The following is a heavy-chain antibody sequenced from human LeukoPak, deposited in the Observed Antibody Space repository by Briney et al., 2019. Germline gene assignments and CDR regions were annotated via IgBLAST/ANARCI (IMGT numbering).Heavy chain of an antibody. D-gene: IGHD1-26*01. CDR3: ARDRIKSGSYYFDY. Sequence: GGSLRLSCAASGFTFSDYSMNWVRQAPGKGLEWVSYISGRSSTIYYADSVKGRFTISRDNAQNSMYLQMNSLRAEDTAVYYCARDRIKSGSYYFDYWGQGTLVTVSS. CDR2: ISGRSSTI. CDR1: GFTFSDYS. V-gene: IGHV3-48*01. J-gene: IGHJ4*02.